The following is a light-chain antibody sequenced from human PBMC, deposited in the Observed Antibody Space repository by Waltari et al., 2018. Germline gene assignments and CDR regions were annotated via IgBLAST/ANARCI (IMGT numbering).Light chain of an antibody. CDR1: SRDVGGYNH. Sequence: QSALTQPPSASGSPGPSVTIPCPGPSRDVGGYNHVSWYQQHPGKAPKLMIYEVSKRPSGVPDRFSGSKSGNTASLTVSGLQAEDEADYYCSSYAGSNNYVFGTGTKVTVL. J-gene: IGLJ1*01. V-gene: IGLV2-8*01. CDR3: SSYAGSNNYV. CDR2: EVS.